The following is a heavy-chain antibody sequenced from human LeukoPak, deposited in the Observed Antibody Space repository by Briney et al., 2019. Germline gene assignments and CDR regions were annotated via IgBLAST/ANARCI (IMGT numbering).Heavy chain of an antibody. J-gene: IGHJ6*03. D-gene: IGHD3-10*01. CDR3: AREGNPVRYYYYMDV. CDR2: ISSSSSYI. V-gene: IGHV3-21*01. Sequence: GGSLRLSCAASGFTFSSYSMNWVRQAPGKGLEWVSSISSSSSYIYYADSVKGRFTISRDNAKNSLYLQMNSLRAEDTAVYYCAREGNPVRYYYYMDVWGKGTTVTVSS. CDR1: GFTFSSYS.